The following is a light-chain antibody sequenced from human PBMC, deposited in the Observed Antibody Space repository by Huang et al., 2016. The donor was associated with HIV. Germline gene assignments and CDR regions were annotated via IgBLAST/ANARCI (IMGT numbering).Light chain of an antibody. J-gene: IGKJ4*01. CDR2: DAS. CDR1: HDISNY. Sequence: DIQMTQSPSSLSASVGDRVTITCQASHDISNYLNWYHQKPGKAPKLLIFDASNMETGVPSRFSGSGSGTHFTFTISSLQPEDIATYYCQQYDNLRLTFGGGTKVKIK. CDR3: QQYDNLRLT. V-gene: IGKV1-33*01.